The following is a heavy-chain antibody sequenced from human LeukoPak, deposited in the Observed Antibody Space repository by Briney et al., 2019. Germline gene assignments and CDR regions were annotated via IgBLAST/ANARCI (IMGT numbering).Heavy chain of an antibody. CDR3: AKSRDGYNILDY. D-gene: IGHD5-24*01. Sequence: GGSLRLSRAASGFTFSSYAMTWVRQAPGKGLEWVSAIIGGGDSTHYADSVKGRFTISRDNSKNTLNLQMNSLRAEDTAVYYCAKSRDGYNILDYWGQGTLVTVSS. CDR2: IIGGGDST. V-gene: IGHV3-23*01. J-gene: IGHJ4*02. CDR1: GFTFSSYA.